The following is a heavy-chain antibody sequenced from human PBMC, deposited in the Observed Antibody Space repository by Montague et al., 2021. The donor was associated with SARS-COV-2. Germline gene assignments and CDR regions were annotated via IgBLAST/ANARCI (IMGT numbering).Heavy chain of an antibody. CDR1: GFTVSSNY. Sequence: SLSLSCAASGFTVSSNYMHWVRQVPGRGLEWVSVIHIAGNTYYAXSVKGRFTISRDSSNNAVSLQMNSLRVEDTAVYYCARAPIKRWPQNYNIYGLDVWGRGTTVVVSS. CDR2: IHIAGNT. CDR3: ARAPIKRWPQNYNIYGLDV. J-gene: IGHJ6*02. D-gene: IGHD3-9*01. V-gene: IGHV3-53*01.